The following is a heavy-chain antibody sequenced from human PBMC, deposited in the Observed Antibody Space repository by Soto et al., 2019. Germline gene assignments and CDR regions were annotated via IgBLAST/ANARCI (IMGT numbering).Heavy chain of an antibody. V-gene: IGHV1-69*01. CDR3: ARGRVVVAANDYYYGMDV. Sequence: QVQLVQSGAEVKKPGSSVKVSCKASGGTFSSYAISWVRQAPGQGLEWMGGIIPIFGTANYAQKFQGRVTITADESTRTAYMELSSLRSEDTAVYYCARGRVVVAANDYYYGMDVWGQGTTVTVSS. J-gene: IGHJ6*02. CDR2: IIPIFGTA. D-gene: IGHD2-15*01. CDR1: GGTFSSYA.